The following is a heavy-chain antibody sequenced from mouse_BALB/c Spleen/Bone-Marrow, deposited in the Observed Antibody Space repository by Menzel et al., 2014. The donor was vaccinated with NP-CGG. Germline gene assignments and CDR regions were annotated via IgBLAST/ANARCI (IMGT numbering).Heavy chain of an antibody. CDR2: IDPANGNT. Sequence: VQLQQPGAELVKPGASVKLSCTASGFNIKDTYMHWVKQRPEQGLEWIGGIDPANGNTKYDPKFQDKATITTDTSSNTAYLQLSSLTSEDTAVYYCARDDYDDYYAMDYWGQGTSVTVSS. J-gene: IGHJ4*01. D-gene: IGHD2-4*01. V-gene: IGHV14-3*02. CDR1: GFNIKDTY. CDR3: ARDDYDDYYAMDY.